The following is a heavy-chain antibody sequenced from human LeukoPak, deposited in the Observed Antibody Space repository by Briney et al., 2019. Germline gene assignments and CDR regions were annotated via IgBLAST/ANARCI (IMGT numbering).Heavy chain of an antibody. CDR3: ARDIRGRLRYFDWLPPFGY. Sequence: ASVKVSCKASGYTFTSYGISWVRQAPGQGLEWMGWISAYNGNTNYAQKLQGRVTMTTDTSTSTAYMELRSLRSDDTAVCYCARDIRGRLRYFDWLPPFGYWGQGTLVTVSS. CDR2: ISAYNGNT. CDR1: GYTFTSYG. D-gene: IGHD3-9*01. J-gene: IGHJ4*02. V-gene: IGHV1-18*01.